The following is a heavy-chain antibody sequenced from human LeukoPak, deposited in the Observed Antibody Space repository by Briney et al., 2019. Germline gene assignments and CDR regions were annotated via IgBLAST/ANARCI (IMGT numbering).Heavy chain of an antibody. CDR2: INSDGSTT. J-gene: IGHJ4*02. CDR1: GFTFSNYW. V-gene: IGHV3-74*01. CDR3: ARDRATTMFDY. D-gene: IGHD5-24*01. Sequence: GGSLRLSCAASGFTFSNYWMHWVRQAPGKGLVWVSRINSDGSTTTYADSVKGRFTISRDNAKNTLYLEMNSLRADDTAVYYCARDRATTMFDYWAQGTLVTVSS.